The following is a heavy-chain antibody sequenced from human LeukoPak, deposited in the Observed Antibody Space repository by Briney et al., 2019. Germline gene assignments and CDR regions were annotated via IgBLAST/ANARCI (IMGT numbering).Heavy chain of an antibody. CDR1: GFTFSSYG. CDR3: AKAGPYDSSGYYLIWAAFDI. J-gene: IGHJ3*02. Sequence: PGGSLRLSCAASGFTFSSYGMSWVRQAPGKGLEWVSAISGSGGSTYYADSVKGRFTISRDNSKNTLYLQMNSLRAEDTAVYYCAKAGPYDSSGYYLIWAAFDIWGQGTMVTVSS. D-gene: IGHD3-22*01. V-gene: IGHV3-23*01. CDR2: ISGSGGST.